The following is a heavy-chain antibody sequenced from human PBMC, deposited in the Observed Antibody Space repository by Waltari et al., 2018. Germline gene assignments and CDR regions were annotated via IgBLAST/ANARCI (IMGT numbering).Heavy chain of an antibody. CDR2: SCTSGST. CDR3: SRSGDGIAVFDY. CDR1: GGSISSYS. Sequence: QVQLQESGPGLVKPSETLSLTCTVSGGSISSYSWSWIRQPAGKGLEWIGRSCTSGSTNYHPYLKSRVTMSVDESKNQFALKLSSVTAADTAVYYCSRSGDGIAVFDYWGQGTLVTVSS. J-gene: IGHJ4*02. V-gene: IGHV4-4*07. D-gene: IGHD6-19*01.